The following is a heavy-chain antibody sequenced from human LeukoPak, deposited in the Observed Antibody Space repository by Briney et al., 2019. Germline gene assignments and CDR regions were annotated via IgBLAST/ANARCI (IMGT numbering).Heavy chain of an antibody. J-gene: IGHJ6*03. CDR3: ARGRIQLYQHYYYYMDV. CDR2: IYSGGST. Sequence: PGGSLRLSCAASGFTVSSNYMSWVRQAPGKGLEWVSVIYSGGSTYYADPVKGRFTISRDNSKNTLYLQMNSLRAEDTAVYYCARGRIQLYQHYYYYMDVWGKGTTVTVSS. D-gene: IGHD5-18*01. V-gene: IGHV3-53*01. CDR1: GFTVSSNY.